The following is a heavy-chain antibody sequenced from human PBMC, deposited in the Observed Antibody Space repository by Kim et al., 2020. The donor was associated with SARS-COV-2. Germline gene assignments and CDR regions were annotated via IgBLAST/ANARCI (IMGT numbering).Heavy chain of an antibody. D-gene: IGHD2-15*01. J-gene: IGHJ4*02. V-gene: IGHV3-11*06. CDR3: ARYCSGGSCHGDFDY. Sequence: VKCRFTSSRDNAKNSLYLQMNSLRAEDTAVYYCARYCSGGSCHGDFDYWGQGTLVTVSS.